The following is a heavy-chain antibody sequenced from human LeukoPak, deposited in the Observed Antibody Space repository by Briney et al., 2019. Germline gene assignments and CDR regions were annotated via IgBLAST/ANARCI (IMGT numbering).Heavy chain of an antibody. J-gene: IGHJ6*02. CDR1: GGSISSYY. CDR2: IYYSGST. V-gene: IGHV4-59*08. Sequence: SETLSLTCTVSGGSISSYYWSWIRQPPGKGLEWIGYIYYSGSTNYNPSLKSRVTISVDTSKNQFSLKLSSVTAADTAVYYCARRGGAYYDILTGGYLGRWVPMDVWGQGTTVTVSS. D-gene: IGHD3-9*01. CDR3: ARRGGAYYDILTGGYLGRWVPMDV.